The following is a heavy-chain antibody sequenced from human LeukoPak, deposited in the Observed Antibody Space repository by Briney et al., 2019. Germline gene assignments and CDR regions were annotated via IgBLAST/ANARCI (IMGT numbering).Heavy chain of an antibody. Sequence: PSETLSLTCTVSGASMNGYFRSWIRQPAGKGLGWIGRIYSSGNTNYNPSLKSRVIMSVDMSKNQFSLNLKSVTAADTAVFYCARWASGYSSREGFDYWGQGALVIVSS. D-gene: IGHD5-12*01. V-gene: IGHV4-4*07. CDR3: ARWASGYSSREGFDY. J-gene: IGHJ4*02. CDR2: IYSSGNT. CDR1: GASMNGYF.